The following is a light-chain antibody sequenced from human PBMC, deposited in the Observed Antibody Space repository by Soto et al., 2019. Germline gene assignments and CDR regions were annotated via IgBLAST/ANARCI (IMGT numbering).Light chain of an antibody. Sequence: DIQLTQTPSFLSASVGDRVTITCRASQGISSFLAWFQQEAGKAPKLLIYAASNLQRGVPSRFSGSGSGTEFTLTISSLQPEDFATYYCQQLNSYPITFGQGTRLEIQ. V-gene: IGKV1-9*01. J-gene: IGKJ5*01. CDR3: QQLNSYPIT. CDR1: QGISSF. CDR2: AAS.